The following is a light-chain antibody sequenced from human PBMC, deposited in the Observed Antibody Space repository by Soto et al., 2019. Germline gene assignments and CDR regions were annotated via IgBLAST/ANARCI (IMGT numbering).Light chain of an antibody. V-gene: IGLV2-14*01. CDR3: SSYKSSSPPYV. Sequence: QSALTQPASVSGSPGQSITISCTGTSSDVGGYNYVSWYQQHPGKAPELMIYEVSNRPSGVPNRFSGSKSGNKASLTISGLPAEDEADYYCSSYKSSSPPYVLGTGTKLTVL. J-gene: IGLJ1*01. CDR1: SSDVGGYNY. CDR2: EVS.